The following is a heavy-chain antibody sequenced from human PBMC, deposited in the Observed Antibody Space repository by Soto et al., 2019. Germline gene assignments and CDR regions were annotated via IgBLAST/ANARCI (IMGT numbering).Heavy chain of an antibody. V-gene: IGHV1-3*01. Sequence: ASVKVSCKASGYTFPSYAIHWVRQAPGPRLEWMGWINAGNGNTQYSQKFQGRATITRDTSASIAYMEVSSLRSEDTALYYCAREQSGEIMTMTDAFDIWGQGTMATAS. CDR3: AREQSGEIMTMTDAFDI. D-gene: IGHD3-16*01. CDR2: INAGNGNT. CDR1: GYTFPSYA. J-gene: IGHJ3*02.